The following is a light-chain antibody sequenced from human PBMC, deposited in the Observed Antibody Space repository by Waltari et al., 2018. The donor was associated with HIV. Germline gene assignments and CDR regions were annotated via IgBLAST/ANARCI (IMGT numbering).Light chain of an antibody. J-gene: IGKJ5*01. V-gene: IGKV3-20*01. CDR2: CAS. CDR3: QQYATSQSIT. Sequence: IVLTQSPGTLSLSPGEGAALPCRASQSVTGDYLAWYQQKPGQPPRVLIFCASSRATGIPDRFTGSGSGTDFTLTISRLEPEDSAVYYCQQYATSQSITFGQGTRLEI. CDR1: QSVTGDY.